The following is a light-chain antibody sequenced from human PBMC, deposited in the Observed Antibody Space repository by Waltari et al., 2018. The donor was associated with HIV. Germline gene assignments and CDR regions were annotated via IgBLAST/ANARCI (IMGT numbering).Light chain of an antibody. J-gene: IGKJ2*03. CDR2: GAA. Sequence: EVELTQSPDTLSLSPGETATLSCRATQTLNNNYLAWYQQRPGQAPRLLSYGAASRATGSSDRVSGSGSETDFTLTITRLGPEDSAVYWCQQYGSSPYSFGQGTKLEI. CDR3: QQYGSSPYS. CDR1: QTLNNNY. V-gene: IGKV3-20*01.